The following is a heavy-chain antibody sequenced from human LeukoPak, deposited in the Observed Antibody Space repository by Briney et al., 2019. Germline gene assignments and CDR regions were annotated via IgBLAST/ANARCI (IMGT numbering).Heavy chain of an antibody. D-gene: IGHD2-21*02. V-gene: IGHV3-74*01. J-gene: IGHJ3*02. CDR2: VDGDGSGA. Sequence: TGGSLRLSCAASGFTFRNHWMHWVRQAPGKGLVWVSRVDGDGSGASYADFVRGRFTISRDNAKGTLYLQMNSLRAEDTAVYYCVSLVVTADLAFDIWGQGTMVTISS. CDR1: GFTFRNHW. CDR3: VSLVVTADLAFDI.